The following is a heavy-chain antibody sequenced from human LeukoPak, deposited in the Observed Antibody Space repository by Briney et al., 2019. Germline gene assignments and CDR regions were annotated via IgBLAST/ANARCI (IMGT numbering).Heavy chain of an antibody. D-gene: IGHD3-22*01. CDR1: GFTFSSYA. Sequence: GGSLRLSCAASGFTFSSYAMNWVRQAPGKGLEWVSAISGSGGSTYYADSVKGRFTISRDNSKNTLYLQMNSLRAEDTAVYYCAKEWAYYYDSSGYFDYWGQGTLVTVSS. V-gene: IGHV3-23*01. CDR2: ISGSGGST. J-gene: IGHJ4*02. CDR3: AKEWAYYYDSSGYFDY.